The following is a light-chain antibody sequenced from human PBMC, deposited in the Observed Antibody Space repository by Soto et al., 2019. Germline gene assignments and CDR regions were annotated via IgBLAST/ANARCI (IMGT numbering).Light chain of an antibody. Sequence: QSALTQPASVSGSPGQSITISCTGTSSDVGSYNLVSWYQQHPGKAPKLMIYKVSKRPSGVSNHFSGSKFGNTASLTISGLQAEDEADYYCCSYAGSSTFEVFGTGTKVTVL. CDR3: CSYAGSSTFEV. CDR1: SSDVGSYNL. J-gene: IGLJ1*01. CDR2: KVS. V-gene: IGLV2-23*02.